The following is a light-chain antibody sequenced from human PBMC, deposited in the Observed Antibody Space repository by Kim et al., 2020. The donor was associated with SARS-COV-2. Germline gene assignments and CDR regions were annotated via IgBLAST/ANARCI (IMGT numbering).Light chain of an antibody. CDR1: SSDVGGYNY. CDR3: SSYTSSNTWV. Sequence: QSALTQPASVSGSPGQSITISCTGTSSDVGGYNYVSCYQQHPGKAPTLMIYDDNKRPSGVANRFSGSKAGNTASLTSSGLQAEDEADYYCSSYTSSNTWVFGGGTQLTVL. J-gene: IGLJ3*02. V-gene: IGLV2-14*01. CDR2: DDN.